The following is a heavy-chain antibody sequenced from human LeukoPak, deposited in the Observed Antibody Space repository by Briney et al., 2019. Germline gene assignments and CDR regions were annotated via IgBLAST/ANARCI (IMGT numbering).Heavy chain of an antibody. J-gene: IGHJ4*02. Sequence: ASVKVSCKASGYTFTGYYMHWVRQAPGQGLEWMGIINPSGGSTSYAQKFQGRVTMTRDMSTSTVYMELSSLRSEDTAVYYCARSPTSSSSPMDLDYWGQGTLVTVSS. V-gene: IGHV1-46*01. CDR2: INPSGGST. D-gene: IGHD6-6*01. CDR1: GYTFTGYY. CDR3: ARSPTSSSSPMDLDY.